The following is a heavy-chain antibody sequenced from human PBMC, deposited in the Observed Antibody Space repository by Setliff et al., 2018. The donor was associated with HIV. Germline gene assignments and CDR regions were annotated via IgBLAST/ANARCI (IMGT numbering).Heavy chain of an antibody. V-gene: IGHV3-7*04. CDR3: TRKLAPGHGMDV. CDR1: GYTFSSYW. J-gene: IGHJ6*02. Sequence: GGSLRLSCAASGYTFSSYWMAWVRQCPGKELEWVANIQQHGSEIHYVASVEGRFTISRDNAENSLYLQMNSLRAEDTAVYYCTRKLAPGHGMDVWGQGTTVTVSS. CDR2: IQQHGSEI. D-gene: IGHD3-3*02.